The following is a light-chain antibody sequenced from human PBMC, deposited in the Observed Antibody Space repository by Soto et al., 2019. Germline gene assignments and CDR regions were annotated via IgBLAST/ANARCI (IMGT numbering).Light chain of an antibody. Sequence: EVVLTQSPDTLSLSPGERATLSCRASQSVTSNYLAWYQQKPGQAPRLLLYRASSRATGIPDRFSGSGSGTDFTLTISRLEPEDVAVYYCQQYASSPQTFGQGTKGEI. V-gene: IGKV3-20*01. CDR1: QSVTSNY. CDR2: RAS. CDR3: QQYASSPQT. J-gene: IGKJ1*01.